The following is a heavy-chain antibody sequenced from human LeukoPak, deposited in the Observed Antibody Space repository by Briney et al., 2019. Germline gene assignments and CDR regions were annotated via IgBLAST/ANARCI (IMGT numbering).Heavy chain of an antibody. J-gene: IGHJ6*02. V-gene: IGHV4-39*01. CDR1: GGSISSSSYY. CDR3: ARHLNYDFWSGLYYYYYYGMDV. Sequence: SDTLSLTCTVSGGSISSSSYYWGWIRQPPGNGLEWIGSIYYSGSTYYNPSPKSRVTISVDTSKNQFSLKLSSVTAAATAVYYCARHLNYDFWSGLYYYYYYGMDVWGQGTTVTVSS. CDR2: IYYSGST. D-gene: IGHD3-3*01.